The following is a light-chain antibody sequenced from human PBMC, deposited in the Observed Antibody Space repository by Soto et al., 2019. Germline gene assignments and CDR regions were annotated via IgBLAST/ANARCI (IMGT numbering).Light chain of an antibody. CDR3: CSYAGSVI. Sequence: QSALTQPRAVSGSPGQSVTISCTGTSSDVGGYNDVSWYQQYPGEAPKLMIYDVSKRPSGVPDRFSGSKSGNTASLTVSGLQADDEAEYYCCSYAGSVIFGGGTKLTVL. J-gene: IGLJ2*01. V-gene: IGLV2-11*01. CDR2: DVS. CDR1: SSDVGGYND.